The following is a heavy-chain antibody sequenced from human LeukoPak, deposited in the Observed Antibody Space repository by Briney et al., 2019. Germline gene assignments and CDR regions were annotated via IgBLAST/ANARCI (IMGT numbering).Heavy chain of an antibody. CDR3: ARDGAMTTVITSDAFDI. V-gene: IGHV3-66*01. J-gene: IGHJ3*02. CDR1: GFTVSSNY. D-gene: IGHD4-17*01. Sequence: QPGGSLRLSCAASGFTVSSNYMSWVRQAPGKGLEWVSVIYSGGSTYYADSVKGRFTISRDNSKNTLYLQMNSLRAEDTAVYYCARDGAMTTVITSDAFDIWGQGTMVTVSS. CDR2: IYSGGST.